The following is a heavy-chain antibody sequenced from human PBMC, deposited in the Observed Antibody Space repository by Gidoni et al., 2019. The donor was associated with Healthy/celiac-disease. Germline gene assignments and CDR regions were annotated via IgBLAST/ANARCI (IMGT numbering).Heavy chain of an antibody. Sequence: QVQLVQSESEVQKPGASVKVSCTASGYTFTGYYMHWVRQAPGQGREWIGWINHNSGGTNYAQKFQGRVTMTRDTSISTAYMELSRLRSDETAVYYCARRIAAAGTLDYWGQGTLVTVSS. CDR1: GYTFTGYY. D-gene: IGHD6-13*01. V-gene: IGHV1-2*02. J-gene: IGHJ4*02. CDR2: INHNSGGT. CDR3: ARRIAAAGTLDY.